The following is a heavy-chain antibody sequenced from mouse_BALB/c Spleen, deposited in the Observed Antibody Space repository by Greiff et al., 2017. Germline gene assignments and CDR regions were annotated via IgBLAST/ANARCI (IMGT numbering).Heavy chain of an antibody. Sequence: VHLVESGPGLVAPSQSLSITCTVSGFSLTSYGVHWVRQPPGKGLEWLGVIWAGGSTNYNSALMSRLSISKDNSKSQVFLKMNSLQTDDTAMYYCAREESMITTRAWFAYWGQGTLVTVSA. D-gene: IGHD2-4*01. CDR2: IWAGGST. J-gene: IGHJ3*01. CDR3: AREESMITTRAWFAY. V-gene: IGHV2-9*02. CDR1: GFSLTSYG.